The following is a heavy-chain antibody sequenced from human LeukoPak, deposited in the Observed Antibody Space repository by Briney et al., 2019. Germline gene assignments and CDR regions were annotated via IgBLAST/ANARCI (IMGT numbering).Heavy chain of an antibody. CDR1: GFTFSNDW. Sequence: GGSLRLSCVASGFTFSNDWMHWVRQAPGKGLVWVSRLYSEGGRTYYADPVKGRFTISRDNAKNTLYLQMNSLRVEDTAVYYCSRGLGQPVDYWGQGTLVTVSS. V-gene: IGHV3-74*01. CDR2: LYSEGGRT. J-gene: IGHJ4*02. D-gene: IGHD6-6*01. CDR3: SRGLGQPVDY.